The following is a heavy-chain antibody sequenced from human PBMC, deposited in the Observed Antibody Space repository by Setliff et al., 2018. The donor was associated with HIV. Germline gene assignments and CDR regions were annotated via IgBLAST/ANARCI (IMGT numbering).Heavy chain of an antibody. Sequence: SETLSLTCAVSGYSISSGYYWGWIRQPPGKGLEWIGSIHHSGSTYYNPSLKSRVTISVDTSKNQLSLKLSSVTAADTAVYCCARDTHYCSSTSCYSPRDAFDVWDQGTMVT. V-gene: IGHV4-38-2*02. CDR2: IHHSGST. CDR3: ARDTHYCSSTSCYSPRDAFDV. D-gene: IGHD2-2*02. CDR1: GYSISSGYY. J-gene: IGHJ3*01.